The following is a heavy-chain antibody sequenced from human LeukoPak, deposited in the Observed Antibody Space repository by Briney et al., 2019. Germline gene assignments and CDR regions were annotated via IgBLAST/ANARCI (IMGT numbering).Heavy chain of an antibody. CDR3: ARDLDGSGRACDF. V-gene: IGHV3-48*02. CDR1: GFTLSSNS. D-gene: IGHD3-10*01. CDR2: ISSSTTTI. Sequence: SGGSLRLSCAASGFTLSSNSMNWVRQAPGKGLEWVSYISSSTTTIHYADSVKGRFTISRENAKNSLYLQMNSLRDEDTAVYYCARDLDGSGRACDFWGQGALVTVSS. J-gene: IGHJ4*02.